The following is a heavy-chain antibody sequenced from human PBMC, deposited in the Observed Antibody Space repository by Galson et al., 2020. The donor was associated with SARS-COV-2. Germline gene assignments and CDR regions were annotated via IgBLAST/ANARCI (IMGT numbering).Heavy chain of an antibody. J-gene: IGHJ4*02. CDR3: AKAITVTENFYCDS. D-gene: IGHD4-17*01. CDR2: ISGSGDST. CDR1: AFTFSSYA. V-gene: IGHV3-23*01. Sequence: GGSLRLSCAASAFTFSSYAMTWVRQAPGKGLEWVSTISGSGDSTYYADSVKGRFTISRDNSKNTLYLQMNSLRAEDTALYYCAKAITVTENFYCDSWGQGTPVTVSS.